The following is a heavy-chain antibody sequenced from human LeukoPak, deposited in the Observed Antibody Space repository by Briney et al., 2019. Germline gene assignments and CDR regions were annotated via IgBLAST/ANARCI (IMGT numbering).Heavy chain of an antibody. D-gene: IGHD3-10*01. V-gene: IGHV3-7*01. Sequence: HPGGSLRLSCAVSGFTFSSYWMTWVRQAPGKGLEWVANIKQDGSEEYYVDSVKGRFSISRDNAKNSLYLQMNSLRAEDTAVYYCAKASGVPWADYAFDIWGQGTMVTVSS. J-gene: IGHJ3*02. CDR2: IKQDGSEE. CDR3: AKASGVPWADYAFDI. CDR1: GFTFSSYW.